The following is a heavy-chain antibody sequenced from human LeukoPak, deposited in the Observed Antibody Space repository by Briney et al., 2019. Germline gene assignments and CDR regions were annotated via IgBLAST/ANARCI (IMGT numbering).Heavy chain of an antibody. D-gene: IGHD6-19*01. CDR3: ARHDNSGWYSVNY. CDR1: GFTFSSYW. V-gene: IGHV3-7*01. CDR2: IKSGGSEK. J-gene: IGHJ4*02. Sequence: GGSLRLSCAASGFTFSSYWMSWVRQAPGKGLEWVANIKSGGSEKYYLDSVRGRFTISRDNAKNSLFLQMNSLRAEDTAMYYCARHDNSGWYSVNYWGQGTLVTVSS.